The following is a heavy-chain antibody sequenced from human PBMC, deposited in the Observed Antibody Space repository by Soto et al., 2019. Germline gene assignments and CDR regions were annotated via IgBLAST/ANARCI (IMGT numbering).Heavy chain of an antibody. D-gene: IGHD3-10*01. J-gene: IGHJ4*02. CDR1: GGSISSYY. CDR2: IYYSGST. CDR3: ARVSRAPGEYYFDY. V-gene: IGHV4-59*01. Sequence: QVQLQESGPGLVKPSETLSLTCTVSGGSISSYYWSWIRQPPGKGLEWIGYIYYSGSTNYNPSLKSRVTISVDTSKNQFSLKLSSVTAADTAVYYCARVSRAPGEYYFDYWGQGTLVTVSS.